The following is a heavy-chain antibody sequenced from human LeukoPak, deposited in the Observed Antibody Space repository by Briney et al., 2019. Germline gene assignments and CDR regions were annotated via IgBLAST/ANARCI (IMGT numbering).Heavy chain of an antibody. V-gene: IGHV4-59*08. CDR2: IFYSGST. CDR1: GGSISSYY. CDR3: ARHQSKRRVAPFDY. D-gene: IGHD1-1*01. J-gene: IGHJ4*02. Sequence: SETLSLTCTVSGGSISSYYWSWIRQPPGKGLEWFGYIFYSGSTNYNPSLKSRVTISVDTSKNQFSLRLSSVTAADTAVYYCARHQSKRRVAPFDYWGQGTLVTVSS.